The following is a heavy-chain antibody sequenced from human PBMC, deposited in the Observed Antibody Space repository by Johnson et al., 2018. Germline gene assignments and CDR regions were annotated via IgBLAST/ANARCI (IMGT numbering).Heavy chain of an antibody. V-gene: IGHV1-69*01. CDR1: GGTFSSYA. D-gene: IGHD6-13*01. CDR3: AREVSAVGIAPAEYCQH. CDR2: NIPIFGTA. Sequence: QVQLVESGAEVKKPGSSVKVSCKASGGTFSSYAINWLRQAPGQGLEWMGGNIPIFGTANYDKKFQGRVTIIADETTGTAYMELSRLRSEDTAGYYCAREVSAVGIAPAEYCQHWGQGTLVTVSS. J-gene: IGHJ1*01.